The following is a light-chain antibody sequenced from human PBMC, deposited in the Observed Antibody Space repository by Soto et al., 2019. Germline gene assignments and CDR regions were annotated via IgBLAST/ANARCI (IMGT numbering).Light chain of an antibody. V-gene: IGLV2-14*01. J-gene: IGLJ1*01. Sequence: QSVLAQPASVSGSPGQSITISCTGTSSDVGGYNYVSWYQHHPGKAPKLLIYEVHKRPSEVSNRFSGSKSGNTASLTVSGLQAEDEADYYCSSHGGANNFYVFGTGTKVTVL. CDR1: SSDVGGYNY. CDR3: SSHGGANNFYV. CDR2: EVH.